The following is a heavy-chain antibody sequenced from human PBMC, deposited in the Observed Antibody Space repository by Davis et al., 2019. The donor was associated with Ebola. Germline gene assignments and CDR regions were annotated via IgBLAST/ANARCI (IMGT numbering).Heavy chain of an antibody. J-gene: IGHJ4*02. D-gene: IGHD3-22*01. CDR2: LYHGGGT. V-gene: IGHV4-59*08. CDR1: GGYISGYY. Sequence: SETLSLTCTVSGGYISGYYWSWIRQPPGKGLEWIGNLYHGGGTNYSPSLKSRLTISVDTSKNQFSLKLSSVTAADTAVYYCARHYPTYYYDSSGYHTHRHFDYWGQGTLVTVSS. CDR3: ARHYPTYYYDSSGYHTHRHFDY.